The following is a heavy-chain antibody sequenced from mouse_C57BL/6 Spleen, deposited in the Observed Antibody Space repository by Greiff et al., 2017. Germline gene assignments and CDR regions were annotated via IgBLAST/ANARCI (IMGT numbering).Heavy chain of an antibody. CDR3: SGNSSHYYFDY. V-gene: IGHV1-4*01. CDR1: GYTFTSYT. Sequence: QVQLKQPGAELVRPGASVKMSCKASGYTFTSYTMHWVKQRPGQGLEWIGYINPSSGYTNYNQKFKDKATLTADKSSSTAYMQLSSLTSEDSSVFYCSGNSSHYYFDYWGQGTTLTVSA. J-gene: IGHJ2*01. D-gene: IGHD1-1*01. CDR2: INPSSGYT.